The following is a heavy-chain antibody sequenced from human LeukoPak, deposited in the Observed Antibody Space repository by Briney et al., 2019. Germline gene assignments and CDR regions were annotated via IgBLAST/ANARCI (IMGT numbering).Heavy chain of an antibody. CDR1: GFTFGSYA. V-gene: IGHV3-30*01. J-gene: IGHJ4*02. CDR3: ARDPTGGYSYGLLDY. CDR2: ISKDGSNK. D-gene: IGHD5-18*01. Sequence: GGSLRLSCAASGFTFGSYAVHWVRQAPGKGLDWVALISKDGSNKYYADSVKGRFTISRDNSKNTLYLQMNSLRVEDTAMYYCARDPTGGYSYGLLDYWGQGTLVTVSS.